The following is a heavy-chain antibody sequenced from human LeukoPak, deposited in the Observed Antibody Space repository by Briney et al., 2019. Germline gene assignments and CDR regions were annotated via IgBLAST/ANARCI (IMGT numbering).Heavy chain of an antibody. D-gene: IGHD2-21*01. Sequence: GGSLRLSCAAAAFTFSSYAMSWVRQAAGKGLEWVTAISGSGGSTYYADSVKGRFTISRDSSKNTLFLQMNRLRPEDAAVYYCAKAPVTTCRGAYCYPFDYWGQGTLVTVSS. CDR2: ISGSGGST. CDR1: AFTFSSYA. CDR3: AKAPVTTCRGAYCYPFDY. V-gene: IGHV3-23*01. J-gene: IGHJ4*02.